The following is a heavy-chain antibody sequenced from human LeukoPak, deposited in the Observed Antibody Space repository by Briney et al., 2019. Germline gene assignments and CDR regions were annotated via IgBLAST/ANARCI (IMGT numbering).Heavy chain of an antibody. CDR1: GTSISLSNW. J-gene: IGHJ4*02. Sequence: GTLSLTCAVSGTSISLSNWWTWVRQAPGKGLEWVANIKQDGSEKYYVDSVKGRFTISRDNAKNSLYLQMNSLRAEDTAVYYCARVLLLGAAEDYWGQGTLVTVSS. V-gene: IGHV3-7*01. CDR2: IKQDGSEK. CDR3: ARVLLLGAAEDY. D-gene: IGHD6-25*01.